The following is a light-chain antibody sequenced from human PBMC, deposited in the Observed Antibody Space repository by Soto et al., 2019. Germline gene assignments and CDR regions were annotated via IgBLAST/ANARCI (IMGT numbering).Light chain of an antibody. V-gene: IGKV3-15*01. CDR1: QTVTTD. CDR2: GAS. CDR3: HHYNNWPRT. J-gene: IGKJ1*01. Sequence: EIVMTQSPVTLSVSPGERATLSCRASQTVTTDLAWYQQKPGQAPRLVIHGASTRATDFPARFSGSGSGTEFTLTISSLQSEDIAVYYCHHYNNWPRTFGQGTKVEIK.